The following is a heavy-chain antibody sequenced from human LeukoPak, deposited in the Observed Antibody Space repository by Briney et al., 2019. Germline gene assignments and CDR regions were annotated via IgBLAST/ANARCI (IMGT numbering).Heavy chain of an antibody. Sequence: ASVKVSCKASGYTFTSYGISWVRQAPGQGLEWMGWISAYNGNTNYAQKLQGRVTMTTDTSTSTAYMELRSLRSDDTAVYYCARTYYYGSGIYYISQALDYWGQGTLVTVSS. CDR3: ARTYYYGSGIYYISQALDY. CDR2: ISAYNGNT. D-gene: IGHD3-10*01. CDR1: GYTFTSYG. V-gene: IGHV1-18*01. J-gene: IGHJ4*02.